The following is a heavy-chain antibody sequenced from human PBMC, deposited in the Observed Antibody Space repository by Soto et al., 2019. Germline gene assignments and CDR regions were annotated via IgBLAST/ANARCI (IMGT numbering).Heavy chain of an antibody. Sequence: QVQLVESGGGVVQPGRSLRLSCAASGFTFSSYGMHWVRQAPGKGLEWVAVIWYDGSNKYYADSVKGRFTISRDNSKNTLYLQMNSLRAEDTAVYYCARAGVQLCSDYWGQGTLVTVSS. J-gene: IGHJ4*02. CDR2: IWYDGSNK. CDR1: GFTFSSYG. CDR3: ARAGVQLCSDY. D-gene: IGHD5-18*01. V-gene: IGHV3-33*01.